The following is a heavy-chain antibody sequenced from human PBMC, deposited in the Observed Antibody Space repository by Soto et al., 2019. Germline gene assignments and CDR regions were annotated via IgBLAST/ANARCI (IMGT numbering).Heavy chain of an antibody. Sequence: QVQLVQSGAEVKKPGSSVKVSCKASGGTFSSYAISWVRQAPGQGLEWMGGIIPIFGTANYAQKFQGRVTIPADESTSTAYMELSSLRSEVTAVYYCARERSVYCSSTSCHNWFDPWGQGTLVTVSS. CDR3: ARERSVYCSSTSCHNWFDP. V-gene: IGHV1-69*01. J-gene: IGHJ5*02. CDR2: IIPIFGTA. CDR1: GGTFSSYA. D-gene: IGHD2-2*01.